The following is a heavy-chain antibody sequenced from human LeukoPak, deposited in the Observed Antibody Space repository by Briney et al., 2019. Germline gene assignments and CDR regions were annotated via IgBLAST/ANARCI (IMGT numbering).Heavy chain of an antibody. V-gene: IGHV3-48*01. Sequence: QPGGSLRLSCAASGFTFSSYSMNWVRQAPGKGLEWVSYISSSSSTIYYADSVKGRFTISGDNAKNSLYLQMNSLRAEDTAVYYCASALYSYGSGGADYWGQGTLVTVSS. CDR2: ISSSSSTI. CDR3: ASALYSYGSGGADY. D-gene: IGHD5-18*01. CDR1: GFTFSSYS. J-gene: IGHJ4*02.